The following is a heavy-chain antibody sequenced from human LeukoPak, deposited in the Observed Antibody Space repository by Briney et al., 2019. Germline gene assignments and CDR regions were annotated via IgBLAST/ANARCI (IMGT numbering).Heavy chain of an antibody. CDR1: GYRFTTYW. CDR3: ARHYGPLDRDY. Sequence: GESLKISCRGSGYRFTTYWIGLVRQMPGKGLESMGIIYPGDSNTTYSPSFQGQITISANKPISTAYLQWSSLKAPDTAMYYCARHYGPLDRDYWGQGTLVTVSS. D-gene: IGHD3-10*01. J-gene: IGHJ4*02. V-gene: IGHV5-51*01. CDR2: IYPGDSNT.